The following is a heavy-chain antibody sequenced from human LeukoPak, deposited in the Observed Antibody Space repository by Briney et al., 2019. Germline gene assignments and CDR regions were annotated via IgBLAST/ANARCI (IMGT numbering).Heavy chain of an antibody. CDR1: GFTFRSYG. V-gene: IGHV3-30*02. D-gene: IGHD5-12*01. J-gene: IGHJ6*02. Sequence: GGSLRLSCVGSGFTFRSYGMHWVRQAPGKGLEWVAFIRHDGSKKFYADSVKGRFTISRDNSKNTLYLQMNSLRAEDTAVYYCAKEGNSGYVTYYYYGMDVWGQGTTVTVSS. CDR3: AKEGNSGYVTYYYYGMDV. CDR2: IRHDGSKK.